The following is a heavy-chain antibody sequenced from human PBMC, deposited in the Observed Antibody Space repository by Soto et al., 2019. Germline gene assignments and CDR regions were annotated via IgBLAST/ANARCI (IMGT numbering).Heavy chain of an antibody. D-gene: IGHD6-13*01. CDR3: ARDLGGSSWFYYGMDV. Sequence: PSETLSLTCTVSGGSISSSSYYWGWIRQPPGKGLEWIGSIYYSGSTYYNPSLKSRVTISVDTSKNQFSLKLSSVTAADTAVYYCARDLGGSSWFYYGMDVWGQGTTVNVSS. J-gene: IGHJ6*02. CDR2: IYYSGST. CDR1: GGSISSSSYY. V-gene: IGHV4-39*07.